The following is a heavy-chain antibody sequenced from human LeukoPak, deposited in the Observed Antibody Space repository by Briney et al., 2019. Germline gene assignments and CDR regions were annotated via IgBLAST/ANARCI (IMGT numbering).Heavy chain of an antibody. CDR2: IYYSGTT. V-gene: IGHV4-39*01. D-gene: IGHD1-26*01. J-gene: IGHJ4*02. CDR1: GGSISEISYY. Sequence: PSETLSLTCSVSGGSISEISYYWGWIRQPPRKGLEWIGNIYYSGTTYNNPSLESRVVISVDTSRNQFSLKLTSVTATDTAVYYCARQGVVGATGFDFWGQGILVTVSS. CDR3: ARQGVVGATGFDF.